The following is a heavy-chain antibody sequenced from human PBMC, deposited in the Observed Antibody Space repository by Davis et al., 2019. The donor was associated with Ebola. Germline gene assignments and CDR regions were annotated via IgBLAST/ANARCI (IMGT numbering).Heavy chain of an antibody. CDR3: ARAVGRGAWFDP. D-gene: IGHD3-10*01. J-gene: IGHJ5*02. V-gene: IGHV4-34*01. Sequence: SETLSLTCAVYGGSFSGYYWSWIRQPPGKGLEWIGEINHSGRTNYNPSLKSRVTTSVDTSKNQFSLKLSSVTAADTAVYYCARAVGRGAWFDPWGQGTLVTVSS. CDR2: INHSGRT. CDR1: GGSFSGYY.